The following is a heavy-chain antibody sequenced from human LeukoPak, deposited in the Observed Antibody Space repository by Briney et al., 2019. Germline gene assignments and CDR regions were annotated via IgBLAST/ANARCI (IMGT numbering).Heavy chain of an antibody. J-gene: IGHJ4*02. V-gene: IGHV1-69*05. D-gene: IGHD2-2*01. CDR1: GGTFSSYA. Sequence: ASVKVSCKASGGTFSSYAISWVRQAPGQGLEWMGGIIPIFGTANYAQKFQGRVTITTDESTSTAYMELSSLRSEDTAVYYCARSDRIVVVPAAILKGSYFDYWGQGTLVTVSS. CDR2: IIPIFGTA. CDR3: ARSDRIVVVPAAILKGSYFDY.